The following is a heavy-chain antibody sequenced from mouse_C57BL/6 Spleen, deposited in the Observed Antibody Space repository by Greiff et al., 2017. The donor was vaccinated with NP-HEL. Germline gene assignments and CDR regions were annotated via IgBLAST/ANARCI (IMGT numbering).Heavy chain of an antibody. J-gene: IGHJ1*03. D-gene: IGHD1-1*01. V-gene: IGHV1-53*01. CDR2: INPGNGGT. CDR3: ARYRITTVVAKDWYFDV. Sequence: QVQLQQPGTELVKPGASVKLSCKASGYTFTSYWMHWVKQRPGQGLEWIGNINPGNGGTNYNEKFKSKATLTVDKSSSTAYMQLSSLTSEDSAVYYCARYRITTVVAKDWYFDVWGTGTTVTVSS. CDR1: GYTFTSYW.